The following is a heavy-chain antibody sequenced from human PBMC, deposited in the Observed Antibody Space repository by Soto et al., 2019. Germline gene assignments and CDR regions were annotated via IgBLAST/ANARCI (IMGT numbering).Heavy chain of an antibody. CDR2: IRYDGSNK. D-gene: IGHD3-10*01. J-gene: IGHJ6*02. Sequence: QVQLVESGGGVVQPGRSLRLSCAASGFTFSSYGMHWVRQAPGKGLEWVAVIRYDGSNKYYADSVKGRFTISRDNSKNTLYLQMNSLRAEDTAVYYCARDEPRESKGSGSYYNALYYGMDVWGQGTTVTVSS. CDR1: GFTFSSYG. CDR3: ARDEPRESKGSGSYYNALYYGMDV. V-gene: IGHV3-33*01.